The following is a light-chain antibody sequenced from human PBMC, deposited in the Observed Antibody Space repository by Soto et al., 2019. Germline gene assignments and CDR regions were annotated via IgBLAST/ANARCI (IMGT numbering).Light chain of an antibody. CDR2: CNS. CDR1: DSNIGARYH. CDR3: QSSDSNLHVRV. Sequence: QSVLTQPPSVSGAPGQRVTISCTGIDSNIGARYHVHWYQQLPGKAPRLIIYCNSNRPSGVPDRFSGSKSGSSASLAISGIQADDDATYYYQSSDSNLHVRVLGEGTKLTFL. V-gene: IGLV1-40*01. J-gene: IGLJ3*02.